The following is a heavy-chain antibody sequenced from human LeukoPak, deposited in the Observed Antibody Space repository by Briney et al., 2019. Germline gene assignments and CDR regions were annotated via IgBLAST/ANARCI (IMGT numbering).Heavy chain of an antibody. V-gene: IGHV4-59*01. J-gene: IGHJ4*02. CDR1: GRSISSYY. CDR3: ARVPYGGSASLFDY. D-gene: IGHD6-6*01. Sequence: SETLSLTCTVSGRSISSYYWSWLRQPPGKGLEWIGYIYSSGGTNYNPSLKSRVTISVDTSKNQFSLKLSSVTAADTAYYYCARVPYGGSASLFDYWGQGTLVTVSS. CDR2: IYSSGGT.